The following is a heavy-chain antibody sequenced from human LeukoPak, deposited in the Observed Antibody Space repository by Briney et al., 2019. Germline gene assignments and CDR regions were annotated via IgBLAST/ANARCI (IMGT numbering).Heavy chain of an antibody. CDR2: IYHSGST. D-gene: IGHD2-21*01. Sequence: SETLSLTCTVSGGSISSYYWSWIRQPPGKGLEWIGYIYHSGSTYYNPSLKSRVTISVDRSKNQFSLKLSSVTAADTAVYYCARSTEVFLDYWGQGTLVTVSS. V-gene: IGHV4-59*12. CDR3: ARSTEVFLDY. CDR1: GGSISSYY. J-gene: IGHJ4*02.